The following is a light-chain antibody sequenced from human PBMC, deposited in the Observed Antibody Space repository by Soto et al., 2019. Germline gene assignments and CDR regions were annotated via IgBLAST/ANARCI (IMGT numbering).Light chain of an antibody. CDR3: QQDYSYPWT. J-gene: IGKJ1*01. CDR2: AAS. Sequence: ACHMTLSPYTLSASVGDRVTITFRASQGISSYLAWYQQKPGKAPKLLIYAASTLQSGVPSRFSGSGSGTDFTLTIICLQSEDFATYYCQQDYSYPWTFGQGTKVDIK. CDR1: QGISSY. V-gene: IGKV1-8*01.